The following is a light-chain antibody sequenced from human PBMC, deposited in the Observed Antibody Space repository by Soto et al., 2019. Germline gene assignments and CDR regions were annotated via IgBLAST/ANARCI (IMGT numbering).Light chain of an antibody. Sequence: EIVMTQSPATLSVSPGERATLSCRASQSVSSNLAWYQQKPGQAPRLLIYGASTRATGIPARFSGSGSGTEFNLTINSLQSEDFAVYYCQQYNNWPPYTFGQGTKLEIK. J-gene: IGKJ2*01. CDR1: QSVSSN. CDR2: GAS. V-gene: IGKV3-15*01. CDR3: QQYNNWPPYT.